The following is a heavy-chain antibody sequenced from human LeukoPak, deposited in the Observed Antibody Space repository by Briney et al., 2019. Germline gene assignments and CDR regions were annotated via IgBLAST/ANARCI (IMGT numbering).Heavy chain of an antibody. J-gene: IGHJ5*02. CDR1: GFTFTDYW. CDR2: TNKDGSIT. D-gene: IGHD3-10*01. Sequence: GGSLRLSCAASGFTFTDYWMDWVRQAPGKGLVWVSRTNKDGSITTYADSVKGRFTISRDNAKTSLYLQMDSLRAEDTAVYYCARDGIWFGESWGQGTLVIVSS. V-gene: IGHV3-74*01. CDR3: ARDGIWFGES.